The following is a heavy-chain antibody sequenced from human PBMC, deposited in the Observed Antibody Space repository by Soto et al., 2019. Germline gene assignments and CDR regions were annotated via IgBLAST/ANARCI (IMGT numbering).Heavy chain of an antibody. Sequence: GGSLRLSCAASGFTFSSYGMHWVRQAPGKGLERVAVISYDGSNKYYADSVKGRFTISRDNSKNTLYLQMNSLRAEDTAVYYCAKYVPPCLGCFDYWCQGTLVAVSS. CDR1: GFTFSSYG. D-gene: IGHD1-26*01. CDR2: ISYDGSNK. J-gene: IGHJ4*01. V-gene: IGHV3-30*18. CDR3: AKYVPPCLGCFDY.